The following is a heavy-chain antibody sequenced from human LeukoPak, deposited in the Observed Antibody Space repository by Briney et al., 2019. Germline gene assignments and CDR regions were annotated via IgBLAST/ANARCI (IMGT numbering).Heavy chain of an antibody. CDR3: ARDPIAAAGNWFDP. D-gene: IGHD6-13*01. CDR1: GYSISSGYY. CDR2: IYHSGST. Sequence: NSSETLSLTCTVSGYSISSGYYWGWIRQPPGKGLEWIGSIYHSGSTYYNPSLKSRVTISVDTSKNQFSLKLSSVTAADTAVYYCARDPIAAAGNWFDPWGQGTLVTVSS. J-gene: IGHJ5*02. V-gene: IGHV4-38-2*02.